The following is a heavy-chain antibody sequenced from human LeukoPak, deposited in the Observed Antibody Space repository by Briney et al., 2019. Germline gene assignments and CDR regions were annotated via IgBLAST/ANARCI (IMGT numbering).Heavy chain of an antibody. CDR2: IYSGGST. D-gene: IGHD3-22*01. Sequence: GGSLRLSCAASGFTVSSNYMSWVRQAPGKGLEWVSVIYSGGSTYYTDSVKGRFTISRDSSKHTLYLQMNSLRAEDTAVYYCATVIDNSGSLGFWGQGTLVTVSS. V-gene: IGHV3-53*01. CDR1: GFTVSSNY. J-gene: IGHJ4*02. CDR3: ATVIDNSGSLGF.